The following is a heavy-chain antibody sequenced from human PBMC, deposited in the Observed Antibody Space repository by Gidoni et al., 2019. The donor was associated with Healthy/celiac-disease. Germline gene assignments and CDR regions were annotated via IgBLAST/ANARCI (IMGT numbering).Heavy chain of an antibody. V-gene: IGHV3-23*01. J-gene: IGHJ4*02. Sequence: EVQLLESGGGLVQPGGSLSRYCSASGFTFSSYAMSWVRQAPGKGLEWFSAISGSGGSTYYAESVKGRFPISRDNSKNTLYLQMNSLRAEDTAVYYCASAVGYSSSSHFDYWGQGTLVTVSS. D-gene: IGHD6-6*01. CDR3: ASAVGYSSSSHFDY. CDR2: ISGSGGST. CDR1: GFTFSSYA.